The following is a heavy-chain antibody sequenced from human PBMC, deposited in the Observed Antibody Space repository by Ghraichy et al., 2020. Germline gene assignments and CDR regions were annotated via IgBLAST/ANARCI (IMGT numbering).Heavy chain of an antibody. CDR3: AKDAVVVVVSAVDS. D-gene: IGHD2-15*01. V-gene: IGHV3-30*18. J-gene: IGHJ4*02. Sequence: GESLNISCEASGFTFSSYGMHWVRQAPGKGLEWVALISYDGSNEDYAASVKGRFTISRDNSKNTVYLQMNSLRAEDTAVYYCAKDAVVVVVSAVDSWGQGSLVTVSS. CDR2: ISYDGSNE. CDR1: GFTFSSYG.